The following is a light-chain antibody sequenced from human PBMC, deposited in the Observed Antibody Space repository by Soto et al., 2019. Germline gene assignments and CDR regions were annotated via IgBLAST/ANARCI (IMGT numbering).Light chain of an antibody. CDR1: QGISGY. V-gene: IGKV1-9*01. CDR3: QQVNSYPLIT. CDR2: GAS. Sequence: IQLTQSPSSLSASVGDRVAITCRASQGISGYLAWYQQKPGKAPKLLIYGASLLQTGVPSRFSGSGSGTDFTLTISSLQPEDFATYYCQQVNSYPLITFGQGTRLEIK. J-gene: IGKJ5*01.